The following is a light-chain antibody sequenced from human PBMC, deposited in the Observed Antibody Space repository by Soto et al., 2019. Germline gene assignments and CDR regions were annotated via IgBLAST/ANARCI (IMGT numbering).Light chain of an antibody. J-gene: IGLJ3*02. V-gene: IGLV1-44*01. CDR3: ATWDDNLNAWV. Sequence: QLVLTQPPSASGTPGQRVTLSCSGSNSNIGTNTVNWYQQFPGTAPKLLIYSDNQRPSRVPDRFSGSRSGTSASLAISGLQSEDEADYYCATWDDNLNAWVFGGGTKVTVL. CDR1: NSNIGTNT. CDR2: SDN.